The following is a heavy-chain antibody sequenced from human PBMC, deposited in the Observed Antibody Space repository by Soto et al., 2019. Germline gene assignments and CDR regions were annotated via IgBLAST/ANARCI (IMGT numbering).Heavy chain of an antibody. J-gene: IGHJ4*02. CDR3: MLGSGWKDFDY. V-gene: IGHV4-59*08. D-gene: IGHD3-22*01. CDR1: GDSISTDY. CDR2: IYYGGST. Sequence: PSETLSLTCTVSGDSISTDYWSWIRQSPGKGLEWIGFIYYGGSTNYNPSLKSRVTIFVDTPKNQFSLKLSSVTAADTAVYYCMLGSGWKDFDYWGQGTLVTVSS.